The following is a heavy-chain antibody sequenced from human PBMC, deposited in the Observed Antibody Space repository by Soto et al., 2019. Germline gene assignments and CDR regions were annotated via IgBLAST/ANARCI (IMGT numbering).Heavy chain of an antibody. CDR3: ARQSPPRYYGSGGYQDYYYGMDV. CDR2: IYPGDSDT. D-gene: IGHD3-10*01. Sequence: GESLKISCKGSGYSFTSYWIGWVRQMPGKGLEWMGIIYPGDSDTRYSPSFQGQVTISADKSISTAYLQWSSLKASDTAMYYCARQSPPRYYGSGGYQDYYYGMDVWGQGTTVTVSS. J-gene: IGHJ6*02. V-gene: IGHV5-51*01. CDR1: GYSFTSYW.